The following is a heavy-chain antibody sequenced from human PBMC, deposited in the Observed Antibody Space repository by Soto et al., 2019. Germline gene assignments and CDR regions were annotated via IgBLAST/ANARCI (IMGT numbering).Heavy chain of an antibody. CDR1: GYTFTYRY. Sequence: ASVKVSCKASGYTFTYRYLHWVRQAPGQALEWMGWISAYNGNTNYAQKFQGRVTMTTDTSTSTAYMELRSLRSDDTAVYYCARRGDYDFWSGYYSLFDYGMDVWGQGTTVTVSS. V-gene: IGHV1-18*04. CDR3: ARRGDYDFWSGYYSLFDYGMDV. J-gene: IGHJ6*02. D-gene: IGHD3-3*01. CDR2: ISAYNGNT.